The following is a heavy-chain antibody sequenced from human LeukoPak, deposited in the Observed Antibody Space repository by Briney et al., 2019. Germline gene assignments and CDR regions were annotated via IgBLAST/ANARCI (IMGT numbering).Heavy chain of an antibody. Sequence: SETLSLTCAVSGGSISSGVYSWSSIRQPPGKGLEWIGYIYYSGSTYYNPSLKSRVTISVDTSKNQFSQKLSSVTAADTAVYYCARVAYDIVTGSNFEDYWGQGTLVTVFS. J-gene: IGHJ4*02. CDR1: GGSISSGVYS. CDR2: IYYSGST. V-gene: IGHV4-31*11. CDR3: ARVAYDIVTGSNFEDY. D-gene: IGHD3-9*01.